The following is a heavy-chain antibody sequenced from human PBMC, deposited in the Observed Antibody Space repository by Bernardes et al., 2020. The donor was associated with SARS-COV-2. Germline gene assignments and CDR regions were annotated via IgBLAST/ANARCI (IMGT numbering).Heavy chain of an antibody. CDR1: GYTFTSYG. D-gene: IGHD2-2*01. Sequence: VKVSCKASGYTFTSYGISWVRQAPGQGLEWMGWISAYNGNTNYAQKLQGRVTMTTDTSTSTAYMELRSLRSDDTAVYYCARDSSEYCSSTSCYYYYYGMDVWGQGTTVTVSS. J-gene: IGHJ6*02. CDR2: ISAYNGNT. V-gene: IGHV1-18*04. CDR3: ARDSSEYCSSTSCYYYYYGMDV.